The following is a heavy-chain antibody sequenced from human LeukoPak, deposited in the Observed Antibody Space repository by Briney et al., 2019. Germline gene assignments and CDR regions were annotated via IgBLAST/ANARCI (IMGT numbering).Heavy chain of an antibody. J-gene: IGHJ6*02. V-gene: IGHV4-34*01. CDR2: INHSGST. CDR3: ARAPRLYYYYYGMDV. Sequence: SETLSLTCAVYGGSFSGYYWSWIRQPPGKGRGGLGEINHSGSTNYNPSLKSRVTILVDTSKNQFSLKLSSVTAADTAVYYCARAPRLYYYYYGMDVWGQGTTVTVSS. CDR1: GGSFSGYY.